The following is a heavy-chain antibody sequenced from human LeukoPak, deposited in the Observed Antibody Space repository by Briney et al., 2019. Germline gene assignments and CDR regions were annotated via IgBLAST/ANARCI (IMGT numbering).Heavy chain of an antibody. CDR1: GFTFSSYD. V-gene: IGHV3-13*01. CDR2: IGTAGDT. Sequence: GGSLRLSCAASGFTFSSYDMHWVRQATGKGLEWVSAIGTAGDTYYPGSVKGRFTISGENAKNSLYLQMNSLRAGDTAVYYCARGVRYDSSGWPFDYWGQGTLVTVSS. CDR3: ARGVRYDSSGWPFDY. D-gene: IGHD3-22*01. J-gene: IGHJ4*02.